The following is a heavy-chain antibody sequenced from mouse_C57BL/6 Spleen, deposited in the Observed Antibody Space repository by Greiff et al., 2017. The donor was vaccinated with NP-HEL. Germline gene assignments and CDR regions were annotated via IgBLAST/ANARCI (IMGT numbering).Heavy chain of an antibody. V-gene: IGHV1-66*01. CDR2: IYPGSGNT. CDR1: GYSFTSYY. Sequence: QVHVKQSGPELVKPGASVKISCKASGYSFTSYYIHWVKQRPGQGLEWIGWIYPGSGNTKYNEKFKGKATLTADTSSSTAYMQLSSLTSEDSAVYYCARGCYCNYDYAMDYWGQGTSVTVSS. J-gene: IGHJ4*01. D-gene: IGHD2-12*01. CDR3: ARGCYCNYDYAMDY.